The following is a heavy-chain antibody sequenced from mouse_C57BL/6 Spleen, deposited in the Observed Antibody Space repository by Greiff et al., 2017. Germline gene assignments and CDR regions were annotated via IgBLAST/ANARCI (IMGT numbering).Heavy chain of an antibody. V-gene: IGHV1-55*01. J-gene: IGHJ2*01. CDR2: IYPGSGST. CDR1: GYTFPSYW. Sequence: QFQLQQPGAELVQPGASVKMSCKASGYTFPSYWITWVKQRPGQGLEWIGDIYPGSGSTNYNEKFKSKATLTVDTSSSTAYMQLSSLTSEDSAVYYCAREIRPYFDYWGQGTTLTVSS. CDR3: AREIRPYFDY.